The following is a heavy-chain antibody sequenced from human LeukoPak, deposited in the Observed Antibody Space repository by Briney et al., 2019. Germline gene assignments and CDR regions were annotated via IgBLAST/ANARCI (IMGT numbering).Heavy chain of an antibody. J-gene: IGHJ5*02. CDR3: ARSAPTSYCSSTSCYEGWFDP. CDR2: INPNSGGT. Sequence: ASVKVSCKASGYTFTGYNMHWVRQAPGQGLEWMGWINPNSGGTNYAQKFQGWVTMTRDTSISTAYMELSRLRSDDTAVYYCARSAPTSYCSSTSCYEGWFDPWGQGTLVTVSS. D-gene: IGHD2-2*01. V-gene: IGHV1-2*04. CDR1: GYTFTGYN.